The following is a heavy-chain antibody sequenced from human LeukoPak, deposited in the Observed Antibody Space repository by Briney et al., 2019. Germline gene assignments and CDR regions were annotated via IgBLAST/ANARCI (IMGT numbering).Heavy chain of an antibody. V-gene: IGHV1-18*01. CDR2: ISAYNGHT. J-gene: IGHJ5*02. CDR1: GYTFTSYG. Sequence: ASVKVSCKASGYTFTSYGISWVRQAPGQGLEWMGWISAYNGHTNNAQKFQGRVTMSTEASTSTAYMELRSLRSDDTAVYYCARRILGYCSSTSCPGNWFDPWGQGTLVTVSS. D-gene: IGHD2-2*01. CDR3: ARRILGYCSSTSCPGNWFDP.